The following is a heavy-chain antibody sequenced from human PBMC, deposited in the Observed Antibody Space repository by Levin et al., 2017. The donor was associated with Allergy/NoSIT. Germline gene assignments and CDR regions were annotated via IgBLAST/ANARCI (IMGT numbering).Heavy chain of an antibody. D-gene: IGHD2-21*02. CDR1: GFTFSDYY. CDR3: VSSTGGGDSH. J-gene: IGHJ4*02. CDR2: ISRSGSTI. Sequence: PGGSLRLSCAASGFTFSDYYMSWIRQAPGKGLEWVSYISRSGSTIYYADSVKGRFTISRDNAKKSLYLQMNSLRAEDTAVYYCVSSTGGGDSHWSQGTLVTVSS. V-gene: IGHV3-11*01.